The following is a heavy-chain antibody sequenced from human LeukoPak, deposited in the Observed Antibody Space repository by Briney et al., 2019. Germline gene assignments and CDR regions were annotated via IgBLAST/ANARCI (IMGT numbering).Heavy chain of an antibody. J-gene: IGHJ4*02. V-gene: IGHV3-30-3*01. CDR3: VSGLFTGGSGSYYDN. CDR1: GFTFSSYA. Sequence: GGSLRLSCAASGFTFSSYAMHCVRQAPGKGLEWVAVISFDGSNKYYADSVRGRFTISRDNSKNTLYLQMNSLRPEDTAVYYCVSGLFTGGSGSYYDNWGQGTLVTVSS. CDR2: ISFDGSNK. D-gene: IGHD3-10*01.